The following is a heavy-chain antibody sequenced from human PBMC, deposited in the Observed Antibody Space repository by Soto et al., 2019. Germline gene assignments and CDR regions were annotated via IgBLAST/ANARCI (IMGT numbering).Heavy chain of an antibody. CDR2: INPSGGST. CDR3: ARESDFIGGSHAFDS. D-gene: IGHD2-15*01. Sequence: QVQLVQSGAEVKKPGASVKVSCKASGYTFTSYYMHWVRQAPRHGLEWMGIINPSGGSTSYAQKFQGRGTMTRDTSTSTVYMELSSLRSEDTAVYYCARESDFIGGSHAFDSWGQGTMVTVSS. J-gene: IGHJ3*02. V-gene: IGHV1-46*01. CDR1: GYTFTSYY.